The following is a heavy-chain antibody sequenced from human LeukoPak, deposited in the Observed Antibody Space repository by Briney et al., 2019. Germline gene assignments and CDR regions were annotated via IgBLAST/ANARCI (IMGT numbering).Heavy chain of an antibody. Sequence: PSEALSLTCTVSGGSISSYYWSWIRQPPGKGLEWIGYIYYSGSTNYNPSLKGRVTISVDTSKNQFSLKLSSVTAADTAVYYCARDRHYYDSSGYYAGFDYWGQGTLVTVSS. V-gene: IGHV4-59*01. J-gene: IGHJ4*02. CDR1: GGSISSYY. CDR3: ARDRHYYDSSGYYAGFDY. CDR2: IYYSGST. D-gene: IGHD3-22*01.